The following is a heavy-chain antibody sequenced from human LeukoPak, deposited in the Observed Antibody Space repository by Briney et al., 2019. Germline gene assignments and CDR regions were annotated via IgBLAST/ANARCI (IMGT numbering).Heavy chain of an antibody. Sequence: ASVKVSCKASGYTFTRYEINWVRQATGQGLEWVGWMNPNSGNTGYAQKFQGRVTMTRNTSISTAYMELSSLRSEDTAVYYCATLHYYYYYMDVWGKGTTVTVSS. CDR1: GYTFTRYE. V-gene: IGHV1-8*01. J-gene: IGHJ6*03. CDR3: ATLHYYYYYMDV. CDR2: MNPNSGNT.